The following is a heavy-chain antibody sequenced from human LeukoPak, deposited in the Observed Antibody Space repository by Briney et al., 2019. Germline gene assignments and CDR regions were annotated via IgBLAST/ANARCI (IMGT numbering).Heavy chain of an antibody. CDR3: ARRGSSYWFDP. CDR2: IYYSGST. Sequence: SETLSLTCTVSGGFISSYYWSWIRQPPGKGLEWIGYIYYSGSTNYNPSLKSRVTISVDTSKNQFSLKLSSVTAADTAVYYCARRGSSYWFDPWGQGTLVTVSS. D-gene: IGHD6-6*01. CDR1: GGFISSYY. V-gene: IGHV4-59*01. J-gene: IGHJ5*02.